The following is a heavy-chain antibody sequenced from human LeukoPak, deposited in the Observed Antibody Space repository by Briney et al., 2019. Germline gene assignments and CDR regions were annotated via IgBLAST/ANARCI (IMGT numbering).Heavy chain of an antibody. Sequence: SETLSLTCTVSGGSIRSYYWSWIRQPPGKGLEWIGYIYYSGSTNYNPSLKSRVTMSVDTSKNQFSLKLTSVTAADTAVYYCARRGSGSRGDFDYWGQGTLVTVSS. CDR2: IYYSGST. J-gene: IGHJ4*02. CDR3: ARRGSGSRGDFDY. V-gene: IGHV4-59*08. CDR1: GGSIRSYY. D-gene: IGHD2-15*01.